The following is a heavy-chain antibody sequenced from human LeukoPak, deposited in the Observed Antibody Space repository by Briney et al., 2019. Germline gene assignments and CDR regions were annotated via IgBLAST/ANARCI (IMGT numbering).Heavy chain of an antibody. V-gene: IGHV3-7*01. CDR2: IKQDGSEK. CDR1: GFTFSTYW. D-gene: IGHD3-10*01. J-gene: IGHJ4*02. Sequence: GGSLRLSCAASGFTFSTYWMNWVRQAPGKGLEWVANIKQDGSEKYYVDSVKGRFTISRDNAKNSLYLQMNSLSAEDTAVYYCAKDVTLVRGGLFDYWGQGTLVTVSS. CDR3: AKDVTLVRGGLFDY.